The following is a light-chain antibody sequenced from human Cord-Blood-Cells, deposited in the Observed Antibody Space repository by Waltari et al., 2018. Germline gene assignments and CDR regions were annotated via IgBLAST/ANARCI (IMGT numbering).Light chain of an antibody. Sequence: SYELTQPPPVSVSPGQTARVTCSGDALPKTYAYWYQQKPGQAPVLVIYKDSERPSGIPERFSGSSSGTTVTLTISGVQAEDEADYYCQSADSSGTVVFGGGTKLTVL. CDR2: KDS. CDR3: QSADSSGTVV. J-gene: IGLJ2*01. CDR1: ALPKTY. V-gene: IGLV3-25*03.